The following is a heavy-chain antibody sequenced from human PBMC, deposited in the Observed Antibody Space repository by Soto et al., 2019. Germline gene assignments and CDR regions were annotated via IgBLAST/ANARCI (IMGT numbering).Heavy chain of an antibody. D-gene: IGHD2-2*01. V-gene: IGHV4-39*01. CDR3: GRVMIGTSRHTDSDY. Sequence: SETLSLTCSVSAASISSRDYYWGWIRQTPGKGLEWIGNIDYNGVTYYNPSLKSRVTVSKDTSKNQFSLKVASVTAADTAIYYCGRVMIGTSRHTDSDYWGQGTQVTVSS. J-gene: IGHJ4*02. CDR2: IDYNGVT. CDR1: AASISSRDYY.